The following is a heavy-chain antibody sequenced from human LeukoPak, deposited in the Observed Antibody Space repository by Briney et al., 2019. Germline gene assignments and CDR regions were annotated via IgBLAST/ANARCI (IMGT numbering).Heavy chain of an antibody. D-gene: IGHD5-24*01. CDR3: ARGQNGYRKKAWDY. CDR2: IYYSGST. Sequence: SETLSLTCTVSGGSNSSSSYYWGWIRQPPGKGLEWIGSIYYSGSTYYNPSLKSRVTISVDTSKNQFSLKLSSVTAADTAVYYCARGQNGYRKKAWDYWGQGTLVTVSS. V-gene: IGHV4-39*07. J-gene: IGHJ4*02. CDR1: GGSNSSSSYY.